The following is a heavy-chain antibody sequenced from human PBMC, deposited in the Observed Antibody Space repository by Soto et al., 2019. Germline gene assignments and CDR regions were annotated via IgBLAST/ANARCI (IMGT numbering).Heavy chain of an antibody. Sequence: QVQLQESGPGLVKPSGTLSLTCAVSGGSISSSNWWRWVLQPPGKGLEWIGEIHHRGSTNNNSSLKSRVTISVDKSGNQFTLKLTSVTVAETAVYYCARNGYSSGWYPFAYWVQGTLVTVSS. J-gene: IGHJ4*02. V-gene: IGHV4-4*02. CDR1: GGSISSSNW. CDR2: IHHRGST. CDR3: ARNGYSSGWYPFAY. D-gene: IGHD6-19*01.